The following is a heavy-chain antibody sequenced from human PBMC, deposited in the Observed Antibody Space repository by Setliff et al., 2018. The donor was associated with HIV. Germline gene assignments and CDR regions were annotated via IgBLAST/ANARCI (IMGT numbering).Heavy chain of an antibody. Sequence: PSETLSLTCAVYGGSLSGYYWSWIRQPPGKGLEWFGKINHSGSTNYNPSLKSRVTMSIDTSKNQFSLNVSSVTAADTAACYCARGWGHDGFDFWGQGTMVTVSS. CDR2: INHSGST. V-gene: IGHV4-34*01. J-gene: IGHJ3*01. CDR1: GGSLSGYY. D-gene: IGHD7-27*01. CDR3: ARGWGHDGFDF.